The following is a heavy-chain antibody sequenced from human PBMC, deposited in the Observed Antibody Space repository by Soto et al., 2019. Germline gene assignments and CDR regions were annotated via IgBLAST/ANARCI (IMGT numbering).Heavy chain of an antibody. CDR2: IGTDGNT. J-gene: IGHJ4*01. V-gene: IGHV3-23*01. CDR3: VRKYPGTRPFDY. CDR1: GFTFNIYA. D-gene: IGHD2-2*01. Sequence: GGSLRLSCAASGFTFNIYAMNWVRRAPGKGLAWVSAIGTDGNTYYANSVKGRFTISRDNSRTTLYLQMNSLRVEDTALYYCVRKYPGTRPFDYWGQGTLVTVSS.